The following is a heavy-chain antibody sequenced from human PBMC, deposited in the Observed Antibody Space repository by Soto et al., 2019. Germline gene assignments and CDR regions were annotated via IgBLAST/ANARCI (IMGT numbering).Heavy chain of an antibody. CDR2: IIPIFGTA. Sequence: GASVKVSCKASGGTFSSYAISWVRQAPGQGLEWMGGIIPIFGTANYAQKFQGRVTITADKSTSTAYMELSSLRSEDTAVYYCARDAGRFLEVPDAFDIWGQGTMVTVSS. CDR1: GGTFSSYA. CDR3: ARDAGRFLEVPDAFDI. V-gene: IGHV1-69*06. J-gene: IGHJ3*02. D-gene: IGHD3-3*01.